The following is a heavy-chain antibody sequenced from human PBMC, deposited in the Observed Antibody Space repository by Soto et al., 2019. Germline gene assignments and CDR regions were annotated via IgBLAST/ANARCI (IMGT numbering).Heavy chain of an antibody. CDR2: ISYDGSNK. CDR1: GFTFSSYG. J-gene: IGHJ4*02. V-gene: IGHV3-30*18. CDR3: AKVGSLGYCCGGSCYTPYYFDY. Sequence: QVQLVESGGGVVQPGRSLRLSCAASGFTFSSYGMHWVRQAPGRGLEWVAVISYDGSNKYYADSVKGRFTISRDNSKNTLYLQMNSLRAEDTAVYYCAKVGSLGYCCGGSCYTPYYFDYWGQGTLVTVSS. D-gene: IGHD2-15*01.